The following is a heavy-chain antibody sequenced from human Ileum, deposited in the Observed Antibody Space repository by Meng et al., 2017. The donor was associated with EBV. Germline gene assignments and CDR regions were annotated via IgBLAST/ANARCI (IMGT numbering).Heavy chain of an antibody. CDR1: RCALTNPKW. V-gene: IGHV4-4*02. D-gene: IGHD3-10*01. CDR3: LRGSGGSV. CDR2: IPHRGSS. J-gene: IGHJ1*01. Sequence: QGQFGGPGPAPVKAAGTLSLPWSVSRCALTNPKWWAVARQPPGKGLEWIGEIPHRGSSAYNPSLKSRVSMSIDKSKNQFSLKLTSVTAADTAVYHCLRGSGGSVWGQGTLVTVSS.